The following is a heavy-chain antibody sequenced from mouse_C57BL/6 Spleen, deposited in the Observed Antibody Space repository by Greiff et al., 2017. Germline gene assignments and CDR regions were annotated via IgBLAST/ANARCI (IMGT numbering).Heavy chain of an antibody. V-gene: IGHV5-17*01. CDR1: GFTFSDYG. D-gene: IGHD1-1*01. Sequence: EVMLVESGGGLVKPGGSLYLSCAVTGFTFSDYGMHWVRQALEKGLEWVAYISSGSSTIYYADTVKGRFTTSRDNAKNTLFLQMTSLRSEDTAMNYCAKHGSSYLDYWGQGTSVTVSS. CDR3: AKHGSSYLDY. J-gene: IGHJ4*01. CDR2: ISSGSSTI.